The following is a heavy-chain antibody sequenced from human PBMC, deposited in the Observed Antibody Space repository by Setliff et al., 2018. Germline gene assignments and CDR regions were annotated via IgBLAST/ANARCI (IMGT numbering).Heavy chain of an antibody. J-gene: IGHJ5*02. D-gene: IGHD1-26*01. CDR3: AKAQYSGSYHWFDP. CDR1: GGSIRSSSYY. CDR2: IYYSGIT. Sequence: PSETLSLTCTVSGGSIRSSSYYWGWIRQPPGQGLEWIAYIYYSGITYYNPSLKSRVTISSDTSKRQFSLRLTSVTAADTAVYYCAKAQYSGSYHWFDPWGQGTLVTVSS. V-gene: IGHV4-39*07.